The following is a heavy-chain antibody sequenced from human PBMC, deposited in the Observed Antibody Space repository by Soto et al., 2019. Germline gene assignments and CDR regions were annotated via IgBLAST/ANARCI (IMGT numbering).Heavy chain of an antibody. Sequence: GASVKVSFKASGYTFTSYYMHWVRQAPGQGLEWMGIINPSGGSTSYAQKFQGRVTMTRDTSTSTVYMELSSLRSEDTAVYYCARLGYCSSTSCYADYYYYGMDVWGQGTTVTAP. V-gene: IGHV1-46*01. CDR2: INPSGGST. D-gene: IGHD2-2*01. CDR3: ARLGYCSSTSCYADYYYYGMDV. CDR1: GYTFTSYY. J-gene: IGHJ6*02.